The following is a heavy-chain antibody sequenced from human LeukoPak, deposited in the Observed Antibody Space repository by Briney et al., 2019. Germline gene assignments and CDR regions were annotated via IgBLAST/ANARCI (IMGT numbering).Heavy chain of an antibody. Sequence: SETLSLTCNVSGGSISSYYWSWIRQPPGKGLEWIGYIYYSGSANYNPSLKSRVTISVDTSKNQFSLKLSSVTAADTAVYYCARARVAVAGTLIDYWGQGTLVTVSS. CDR1: GGSISSYY. D-gene: IGHD6-19*01. CDR2: IYYSGSA. CDR3: ARARVAVAGTLIDY. J-gene: IGHJ4*02. V-gene: IGHV4-59*01.